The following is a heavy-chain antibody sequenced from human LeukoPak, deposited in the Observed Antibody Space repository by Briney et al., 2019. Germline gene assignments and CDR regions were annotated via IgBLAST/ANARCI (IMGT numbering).Heavy chain of an antibody. CDR1: GFTFSSYW. D-gene: IGHD5-12*01. CDR3: ATGGYDYSYYFDY. V-gene: IGHV3-7*01. CDR2: IKQDGSEK. Sequence: GGSLRLSCAASGFTFSSYWTSWVRQAPGKGLEWVANIKQDGSEKYYVDSVKGRFTISRDNAKNSLYLQMNSLRAEDTAVYYCATGGYDYSYYFDYWGQGTLVTVSS. J-gene: IGHJ4*02.